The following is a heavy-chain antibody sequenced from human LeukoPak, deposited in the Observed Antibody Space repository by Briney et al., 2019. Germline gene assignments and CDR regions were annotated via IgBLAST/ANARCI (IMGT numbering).Heavy chain of an antibody. J-gene: IGHJ3*02. D-gene: IGHD3-3*02. Sequence: PGGSLRLSCAASGLTVSSNYMTWVRQAPGKGLEWVSVLYSGGSTYYADSVKGRFTISRDNSKNTLYLQMNRLRAEDTAIYYCAKALRGLISHGAFDIWGQGTMVTVSS. CDR1: GLTVSSNY. V-gene: IGHV3-53*01. CDR2: LYSGGST. CDR3: AKALRGLISHGAFDI.